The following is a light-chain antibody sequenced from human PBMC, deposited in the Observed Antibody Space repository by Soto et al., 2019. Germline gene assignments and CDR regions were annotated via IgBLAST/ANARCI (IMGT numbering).Light chain of an antibody. CDR3: QQYGSSLPWT. Sequence: EIVLTQSPGTLSLSPGERATLSCRASQSVGTRFLAWYQQKPGQAPRLLIYSASSRATGIPDRFSGSGSGTDFTLTISRLEPEDFAVYYCQQYGSSLPWTFGQGTKVEIK. CDR2: SAS. J-gene: IGKJ1*01. CDR1: QSVGTRF. V-gene: IGKV3-20*01.